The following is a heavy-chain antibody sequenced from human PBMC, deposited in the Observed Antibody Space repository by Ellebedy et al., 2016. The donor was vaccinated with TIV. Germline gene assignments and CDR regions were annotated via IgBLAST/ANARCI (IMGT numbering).Heavy chain of an antibody. CDR3: AKDYGDYGVRGNG. V-gene: IGHV3-23*01. J-gene: IGHJ4*02. CDR1: GFTFSSYA. CDR2: ISRSGGST. Sequence: GESLKISCAASGFTFSSYAMSWVRQAPGKGLDWVSAISRSGGSTYYADSVKGRFTISRDNSKNTLYLQMNSLRAEDTAVYFCAKDYGDYGVRGNGWGQGTLVTVSS. D-gene: IGHD4-17*01.